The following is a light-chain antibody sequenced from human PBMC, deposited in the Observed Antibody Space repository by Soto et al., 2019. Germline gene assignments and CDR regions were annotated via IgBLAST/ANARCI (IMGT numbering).Light chain of an antibody. J-gene: IGKJ1*01. CDR3: QQYGSSRT. CDR2: GAS. CDR1: QSVSSSY. Sequence: IVLTQSPGTLSLSPGERATLSCRASQSVSSSYLAWYQQKPGQAPRLLNYGASSRATGIPDRFSGSGSGTDFTLTISRLEPEDFAVYYCQQYGSSRTFGQGTKVEIK. V-gene: IGKV3-20*01.